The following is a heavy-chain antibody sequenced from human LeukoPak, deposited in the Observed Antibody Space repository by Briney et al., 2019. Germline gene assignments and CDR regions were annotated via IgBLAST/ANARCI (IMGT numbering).Heavy chain of an antibody. CDR2: IYHSGST. CDR3: ARLNYYGSGSYYLDY. V-gene: IGHV4-4*02. CDR1: GGSISSSNW. J-gene: IGHJ4*02. D-gene: IGHD3-10*01. Sequence: PSETLSLTCAVSGGSISSSNWWSWVRQPPGKGLEWIGEIYHSGSTNYNPSLKGRVTISVDKSKNQFSLKLSSVTAADTAVYYCARLNYYGSGSYYLDYWGQGTLVTVSS.